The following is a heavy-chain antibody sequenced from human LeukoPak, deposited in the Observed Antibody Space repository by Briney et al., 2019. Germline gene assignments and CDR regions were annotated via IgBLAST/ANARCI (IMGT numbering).Heavy chain of an antibody. J-gene: IGHJ6*03. V-gene: IGHV4-4*07. Sequence: PSETLCLTCTVSGGSISSYYWSWIRQPAGKGLEWIGRIHSSGSTNYNPSLKSRVTMSVDTSKNQFSLKLSSVTAADTAVYYCARDGSDYADYYYYYYMDVWGKGTTVTVSS. D-gene: IGHD5-12*01. CDR2: IHSSGST. CDR3: ARDGSDYADYYYYYYMDV. CDR1: GGSISSYY.